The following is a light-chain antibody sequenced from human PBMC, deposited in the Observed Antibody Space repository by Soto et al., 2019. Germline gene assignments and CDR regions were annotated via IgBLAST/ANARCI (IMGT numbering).Light chain of an antibody. V-gene: IGKV3-20*01. CDR1: ESVCSSY. Sequence: PGKRATLSCRASESVCSSYLAWYQQKPGQAPRLLIHGASSRATGIPDRFGGSGSGTDLTLTISRLEPEDFVVYYCQQYGSSPPTFGRGTRLEIK. CDR2: GAS. J-gene: IGKJ5*01. CDR3: QQYGSSPPT.